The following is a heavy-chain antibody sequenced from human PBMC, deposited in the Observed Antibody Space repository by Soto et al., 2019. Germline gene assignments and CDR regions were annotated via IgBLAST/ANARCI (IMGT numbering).Heavy chain of an antibody. CDR2: IIPIFGTA. V-gene: IGHV1-69*13. CDR3: AREGTAMVMGGYYYYGMDV. D-gene: IGHD5-18*01. Sequence: SVNVSCKASGGTFSSYAISWVRRAPGEGLEWMGGIIPIFGTANYAQKFQGRVTITADESTSTAYMELSSLRSEDTAVYYCAREGTAMVMGGYYYYGMDVWGQGTTVTVSS. CDR1: GGTFSSYA. J-gene: IGHJ6*02.